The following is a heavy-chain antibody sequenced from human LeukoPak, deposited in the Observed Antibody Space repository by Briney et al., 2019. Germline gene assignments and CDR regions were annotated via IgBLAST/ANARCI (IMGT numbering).Heavy chain of an antibody. D-gene: IGHD6-13*01. Sequence: PGGSLRLSCAASGFTFSNYGMHWVRQAPGKGLEWVALISFDGSQKYYADSVKGRFTISRDNAKNTVYLQMNSLRVEDTAVYFCARIAASGTSFDFWGQGALVTVSS. CDR3: ARIAASGTSFDF. V-gene: IGHV3-33*03. CDR2: ISFDGSQK. J-gene: IGHJ4*02. CDR1: GFTFSNYG.